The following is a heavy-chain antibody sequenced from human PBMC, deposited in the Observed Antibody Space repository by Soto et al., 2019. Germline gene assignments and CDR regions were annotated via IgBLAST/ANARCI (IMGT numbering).Heavy chain of an antibody. CDR2: ISGSGGST. V-gene: IGHV3-23*01. CDR3: AKDRRGGVDTLFSLFDY. CDR1: GFTFSSYA. D-gene: IGHD3-3*01. J-gene: IGHJ4*02. Sequence: PGGSLRLSCAASGFTFSSYAMSWVRQAPGKGLEWVSAISGSGGSTYYADSVKGRFTISRDNSKNTLYLQMNSLRAEDTAVYFCAKDRRGGVDTLFSLFDYWGQGTLVTVSS.